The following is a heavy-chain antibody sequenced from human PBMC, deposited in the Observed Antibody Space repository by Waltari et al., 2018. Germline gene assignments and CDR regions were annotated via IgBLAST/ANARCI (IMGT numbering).Heavy chain of an antibody. CDR3: ARGGYSSSLFDY. V-gene: IGHV4-59*01. J-gene: IGHJ4*02. Sequence: QVQLQESGPGLVKPSETLSLTCTVPGGSISSYYWRWIRQPPGKGLEWIGYIYYSGSTNYNPSLKSRVTISVDTSKNQFSLKLSSVTAADTAVYYCARGGYSSSLFDYWGQGTLVTVSS. D-gene: IGHD6-13*01. CDR1: GGSISSYY. CDR2: IYYSGST.